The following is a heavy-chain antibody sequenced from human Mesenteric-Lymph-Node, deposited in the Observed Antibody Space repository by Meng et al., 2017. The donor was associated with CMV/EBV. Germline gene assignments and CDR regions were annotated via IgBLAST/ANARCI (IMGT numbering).Heavy chain of an antibody. Sequence: SGLSISNSGMGVGWIRQPPGKALEWLALIYWDDDTGYSPSLNSRRTITKDTSKNQVVLTMTNVDPVDTATYYCVHTYYYGSGSAPFDSWGQGTLVTVSS. CDR3: VHTYYYGSGSAPFDS. CDR2: IYWDDDT. D-gene: IGHD3-10*01. CDR1: GLSISNSGMG. V-gene: IGHV2-5*02. J-gene: IGHJ4*02.